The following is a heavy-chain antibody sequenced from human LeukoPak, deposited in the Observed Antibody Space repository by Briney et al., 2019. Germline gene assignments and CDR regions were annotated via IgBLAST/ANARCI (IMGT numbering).Heavy chain of an antibody. V-gene: IGHV3-21*04. CDR3: ARGGFLEWFPHYYYMDV. D-gene: IGHD3-3*01. Sequence: PGGSLRLSCAASGFTFSSYSMNWVRQAPGKGLEWVSSISSSSSYIYYADSVKGRFTISRDNAKNSLYLQMDSLRAEDMALYCCARGGFLEWFPHYYYMDVWGKGTTVTVSS. CDR1: GFTFSSYS. J-gene: IGHJ6*03. CDR2: ISSSSSYI.